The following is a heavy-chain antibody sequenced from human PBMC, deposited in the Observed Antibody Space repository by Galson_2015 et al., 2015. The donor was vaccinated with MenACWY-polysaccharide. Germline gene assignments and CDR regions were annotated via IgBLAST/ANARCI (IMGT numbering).Heavy chain of an antibody. Sequence: LRLSCAASGFTFSNYAMSWVRQAPGKGLEWVSVISSSGDNTYYADSVKGRFTISRDNSKNTLFLQMNSLRVEDTALYYCVKDLRKTTAVTRRRDCWGQGTPDTVSA. CDR3: VKDLRKTTAVTRRRDC. CDR1: GFTFSNYA. V-gene: IGHV3-23*01. D-gene: IGHD4-17*01. CDR2: ISSSGDNT. J-gene: IGHJ4*02.